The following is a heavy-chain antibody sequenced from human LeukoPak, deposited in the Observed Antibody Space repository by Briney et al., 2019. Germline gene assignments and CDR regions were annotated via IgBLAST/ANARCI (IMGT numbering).Heavy chain of an antibody. CDR3: ARDSWSRITMVRGVLYGMDV. CDR1: GFTFSSYA. J-gene: IGHJ6*02. Sequence: GGCLRLSCAASGFTFSSYAMHWGRQAPGKGLEWVAVISYDGSNKYYADSVKGEFTISRDNSKNTLYLQMNSLSAEDTAVYYCARDSWSRITMVRGVLYGMDVWGQGTTVTVSS. CDR2: ISYDGSNK. V-gene: IGHV3-30*04. D-gene: IGHD3-10*01.